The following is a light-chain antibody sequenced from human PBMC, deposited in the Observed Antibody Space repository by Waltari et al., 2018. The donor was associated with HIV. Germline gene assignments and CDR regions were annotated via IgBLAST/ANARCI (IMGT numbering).Light chain of an antibody. J-gene: IGKJ2*01. V-gene: IGKV1-NL1*01. CDR2: AAS. CDR3: QQYYSTPRT. Sequence: DIQMTQSPSSLSASLGARVTITCRASQCISNSLAWYQHKPGKAPKLLLYAASRLESGVPSRFSGSGSGTDYTLTISSLQPEDFATYFCQQYYSTPRTFGQGTKVEIK. CDR1: QCISNS.